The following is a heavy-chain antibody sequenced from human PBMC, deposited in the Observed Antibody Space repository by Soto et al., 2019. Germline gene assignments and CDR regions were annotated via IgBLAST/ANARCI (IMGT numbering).Heavy chain of an antibody. V-gene: IGHV3-30*18. CDR3: AKVGRSVAYSGSYFDY. CDR2: ISYDGSNK. Sequence: QVQLVESGGGVVQPGRSLRLSCAASGFTFSSYGMHWVRQAPGKGLEWVAVISYDGSNKYYADSVKGRFTISRDNSKNTLYLQMNSLRAEDTAVYYCAKVGRSVAYSGSYFDYWGQGTLVTVSS. D-gene: IGHD1-26*01. CDR1: GFTFSSYG. J-gene: IGHJ4*02.